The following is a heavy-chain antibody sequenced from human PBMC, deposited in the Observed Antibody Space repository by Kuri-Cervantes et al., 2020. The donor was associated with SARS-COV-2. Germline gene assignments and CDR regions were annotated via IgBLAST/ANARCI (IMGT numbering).Heavy chain of an antibody. J-gene: IGHJ4*02. Sequence: AGSLRLSCAVYGGSFSGYYWSWIRQPPGKGLEWMGEINHSRSTNYNPSLKCRVTISVDTSKNHFSLKLSSVTAADTAVYYCARGSERGYSYGTHFDYWGQGTLVTVSS. V-gene: IGHV4-34*01. CDR3: ARGSERGYSYGTHFDY. CDR2: INHSRST. CDR1: GGSFSGYY. D-gene: IGHD5-18*01.